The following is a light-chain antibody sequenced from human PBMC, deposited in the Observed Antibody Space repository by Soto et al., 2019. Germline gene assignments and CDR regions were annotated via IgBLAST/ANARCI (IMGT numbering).Light chain of an antibody. V-gene: IGKV1-5*03. CDR2: KAS. CDR1: QSISSW. Sequence: DIQMTQSPSTLSASVGDRVTITCRASQSISSWLAWYQQKPGTAPKLLIFKASSLQSGVPSRFSGSGSGTEFTLTISSLQPDDVATYYCQYYNSYSWTFGQGTKVEIK. J-gene: IGKJ1*01. CDR3: QYYNSYSWT.